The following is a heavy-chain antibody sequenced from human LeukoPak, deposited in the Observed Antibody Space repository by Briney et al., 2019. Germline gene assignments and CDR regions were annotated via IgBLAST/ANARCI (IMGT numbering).Heavy chain of an antibody. V-gene: IGHV3-48*03. CDR3: ASLYYYDSSGYYGFWEY. CDR2: ISSSGSTI. D-gene: IGHD3-22*01. Sequence: GGSLRLSCAASGFTFSSYEMNWVRQAPGKGLEWVSYISSSGSTIYYADSVKGRFTISRDNAKNSLYLQMNSLRAEDTAVYYCASLYYYDSSGYYGFWEYWGQGTLVTVSS. CDR1: GFTFSSYE. J-gene: IGHJ4*02.